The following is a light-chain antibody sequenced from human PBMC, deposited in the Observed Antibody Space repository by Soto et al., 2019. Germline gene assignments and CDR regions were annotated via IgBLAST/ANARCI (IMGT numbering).Light chain of an antibody. CDR3: SSYAAGNAPCV. Sequence: QSALTQPASVSVSPGQSIAISCTGTSSDVGGSDFVSWYQHHPGKAPKRIIHDVNNRPSGVSARFSGSKSGSTASLTISGHQAEAESACFFSSYAAGNAPCVFGAGTKLTVL. CDR2: DVN. CDR1: SSDVGGSDF. V-gene: IGLV2-14*03. J-gene: IGLJ1*01.